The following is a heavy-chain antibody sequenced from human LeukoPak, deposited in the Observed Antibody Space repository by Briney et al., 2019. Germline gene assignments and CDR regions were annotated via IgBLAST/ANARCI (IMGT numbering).Heavy chain of an antibody. D-gene: IGHD3-10*01. CDR2: IYSSGST. J-gene: IGHJ5*02. CDR3: AREGLNMVRGVIPKEAWGWFDP. CDR1: GGSISSGSYY. Sequence: SETLSLTCTVSGGSISSGSYYWNWIRQPAGKGLEWIGRIYSSGSTNYNPSLKSRVTISADTSKNQFSLKLNSVTAADTAVYYCAREGLNMVRGVIPKEAWGWFDPWGQGTLVTVSS. V-gene: IGHV4-61*02.